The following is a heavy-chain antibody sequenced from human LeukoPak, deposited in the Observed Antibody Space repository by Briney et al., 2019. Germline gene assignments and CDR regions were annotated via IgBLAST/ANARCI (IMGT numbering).Heavy chain of an antibody. CDR3: ARDDGTHFFDY. CDR1: GFTLSSYA. Sequence: PGGSLRLSCAASGFTLSSYAMSWVRQAPGKGLEWVSAISGSGDSRYYADSVRGRLTIFRDNSKNTLYLQMNSLRIEDTAVYYCARDDGTHFFDYWGQGTLVTVSS. J-gene: IGHJ4*02. D-gene: IGHD1-26*01. V-gene: IGHV3-23*01. CDR2: ISGSGDSR.